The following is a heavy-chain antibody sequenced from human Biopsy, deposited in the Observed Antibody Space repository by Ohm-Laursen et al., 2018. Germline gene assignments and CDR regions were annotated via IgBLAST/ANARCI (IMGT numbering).Heavy chain of an antibody. J-gene: IGHJ5*02. Sequence: TLSLTCPVSGGSISSSTTSYWAWLRQPPGKGLEWIGSIYNTETTFYNPSLKSLVTIFLDTSSNRFSLKLPSVTAADTALYFCARHPTGFWFDPWGHGTLVTVSS. V-gene: IGHV4-39*01. CDR3: ARHPTGFWFDP. CDR2: IYNTETT. CDR1: GGSISSSTTSY.